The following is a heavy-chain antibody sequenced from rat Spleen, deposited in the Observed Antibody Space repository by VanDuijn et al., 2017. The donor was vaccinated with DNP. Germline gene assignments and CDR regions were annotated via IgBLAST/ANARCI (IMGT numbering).Heavy chain of an antibody. Sequence: EVLLVESDGGLVQPGRSLKLSCAVSGFTFSDYYMAWVRQAPAKGLEWVATLSYDGSDTYYRDSVKGRFTISRDNAKNTQYLQMDSLRSEDTATYYCARPTIAAISTGGFDYWGQGVMVTVSS. D-gene: IGHD1-2*01. CDR3: ARPTIAAISTGGFDY. J-gene: IGHJ2*01. CDR2: LSYDGSDT. CDR1: GFTFSDYY. V-gene: IGHV5-29*01.